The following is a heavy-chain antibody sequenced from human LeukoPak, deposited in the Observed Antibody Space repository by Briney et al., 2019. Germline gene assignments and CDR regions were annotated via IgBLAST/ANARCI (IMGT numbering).Heavy chain of an antibody. J-gene: IGHJ4*02. D-gene: IGHD4-23*01. CDR3: ARDRVGLLRDY. CDR1: GFTLSSYW. Sequence: GGSLRLSCAASGFTLSSYWMSWVRQAPGKGLEWVANIKQDGSEKYYVDSVKGRFTISRDNAKNSLYLQMNSLRAEDTAVYYCARDRVGLLRDYWGQGTLVTVSS. V-gene: IGHV3-7*01. CDR2: IKQDGSEK.